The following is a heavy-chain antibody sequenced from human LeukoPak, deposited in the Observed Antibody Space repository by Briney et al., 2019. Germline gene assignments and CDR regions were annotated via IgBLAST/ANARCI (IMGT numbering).Heavy chain of an antibody. J-gene: IGHJ3*02. CDR1: DDSFSSHY. CDR2: ISYIGST. Sequence: PSDTLSLTCAVSDDSFSSHYWTWIRQPPGKGLEWIGYISYIGSTNYNPSLKSRVTIPIDTSKNQLSLRLRSVTDADAAVYYCARNLVTVTKGFDIWGQGTMVSVSS. CDR3: ARNLVTVTKGFDI. V-gene: IGHV4-59*07. D-gene: IGHD4-17*01.